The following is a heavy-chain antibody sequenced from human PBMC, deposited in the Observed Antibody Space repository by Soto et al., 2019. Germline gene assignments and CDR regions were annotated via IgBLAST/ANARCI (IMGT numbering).Heavy chain of an antibody. Sequence: GGSLRLSCAASGFTFSSYSMNWVRQAPGKGLEWVSSISSSSSYIYYADSVKGRFTISRDNAKNSLYLQMNSLRAEDTAVYYCARGHPGGGSAFDIWGQGTMVTVSS. V-gene: IGHV3-21*01. CDR1: GFTFSSYS. J-gene: IGHJ3*02. D-gene: IGHD2-15*01. CDR2: ISSSSSYI. CDR3: ARGHPGGGSAFDI.